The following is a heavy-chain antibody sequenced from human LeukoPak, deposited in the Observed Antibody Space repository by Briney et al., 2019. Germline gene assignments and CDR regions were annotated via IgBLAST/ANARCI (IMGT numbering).Heavy chain of an antibody. CDR1: GLIFSTYW. CDR3: ARDQKAGTSYWFDP. V-gene: IGHV3-7*01. CDR2: IKQDGSEK. Sequence: GGSLRLSCEASGLIFSTYWMSWVRQAPGKGLEWVANIKQDGSEKYYVDSVKGRFTISRDNAKNSLYLQMNSLRAEDTAVYYCARDQKAGTSYWFDPWGQGTLVTVSS. J-gene: IGHJ5*02. D-gene: IGHD6-13*01.